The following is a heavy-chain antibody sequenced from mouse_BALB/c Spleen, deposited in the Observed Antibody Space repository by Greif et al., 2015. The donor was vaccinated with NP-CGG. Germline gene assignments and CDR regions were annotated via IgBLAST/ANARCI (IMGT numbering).Heavy chain of an antibody. Sequence: VKLVESGAELVRPGTSVKISCKASGYTFTNYWLGWVKQRPGHGLEWIGDIYPGGGYTNYNEKFKGKATLTADTSSSTAYMQLSSLTSEDSAVYFCARSRAMDYWGQGTSVTVSS. CDR1: GYTFTNYW. J-gene: IGHJ4*01. CDR2: IYPGGGYT. CDR3: ARSRAMDY. V-gene: IGHV1-63*02.